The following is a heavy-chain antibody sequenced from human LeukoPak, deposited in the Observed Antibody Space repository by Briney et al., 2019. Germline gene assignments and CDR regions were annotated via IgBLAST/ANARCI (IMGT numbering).Heavy chain of an antibody. CDR1: GFTFTTYW. V-gene: IGHV3-74*01. J-gene: IGHJ6*03. CDR2: INSDGSST. Sequence: PGGSLRLSCVASGFTFTTYWMHWVRQAPGKGLVWVSRINSDGSSTSYADSVKGRFTISRDNAKNTLYLQMNSLRAEDTAVYYCAREATVYCGGDCYSLYYYYMDVWGKGTTVTVSS. D-gene: IGHD2-21*01. CDR3: AREATVYCGGDCYSLYYYYMDV.